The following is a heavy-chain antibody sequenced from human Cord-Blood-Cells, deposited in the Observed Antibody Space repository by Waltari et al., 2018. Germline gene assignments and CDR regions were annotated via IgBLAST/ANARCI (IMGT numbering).Heavy chain of an antibody. Sequence: EVQLVESGGGLIQPGGSLRLSCAASGFTVSSNYMSWVRQAPGKGLEWVSVIYSGGSTYYADSVKGRFTISRDNSKNTLYLQMNSLRAEDTAVYYCASDSSSWYDYYYYYMDVWGKGTTVTVSS. CDR3: ASDSSSWYDYYYYYMDV. J-gene: IGHJ6*03. D-gene: IGHD6-13*01. CDR2: IYSGGST. V-gene: IGHV3-53*01. CDR1: GFTVSSNY.